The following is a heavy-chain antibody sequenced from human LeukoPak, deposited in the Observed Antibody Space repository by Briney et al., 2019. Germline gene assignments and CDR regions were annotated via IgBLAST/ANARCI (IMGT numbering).Heavy chain of an antibody. D-gene: IGHD3-10*01. CDR1: GYTFTSYD. Sequence: ASVKVSCTASGYTFTSYDINWVRQATGQGLEWMGWMNPNSGNTGYAQKFQGRVTMTRNTSISTAYMELSSLRSEDTAVYYCARGKDMVLWFGWKWFDPWGQGTLVTVSS. J-gene: IGHJ5*02. CDR3: ARGKDMVLWFGWKWFDP. V-gene: IGHV1-8*01. CDR2: MNPNSGNT.